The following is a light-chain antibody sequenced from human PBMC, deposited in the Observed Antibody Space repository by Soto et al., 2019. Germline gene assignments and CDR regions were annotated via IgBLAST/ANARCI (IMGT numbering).Light chain of an antibody. V-gene: IGKV1-5*01. Sequence: LQSTQCHTTVSQSVATSFTIAFWASQSITTWLAWYQQRPGKAPKLLIYDVSSLQSGVPSRFSGSGSGTEFTLTISSLQPDDFATYYCQHYKMYSPWTFGQGTKVDIK. CDR1: QSITTW. CDR2: DVS. CDR3: QHYKMYSPWT. J-gene: IGKJ1*01.